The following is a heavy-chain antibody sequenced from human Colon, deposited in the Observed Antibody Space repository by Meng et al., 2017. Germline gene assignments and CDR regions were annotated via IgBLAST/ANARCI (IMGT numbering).Heavy chain of an antibody. D-gene: IGHD3-22*01. CDR3: ARGSQDYYDSSGVFYFFYFDY. V-gene: IGHV4-61*02. J-gene: IGHJ4*02. Sequence: SETLSLTCSVSGGSLTTDAYHWNRVRQPAGRGLEWIGRVCASGSTTYNPSLERRATISLDTSKSQFSLKLTSVTAADTAVYYCARGSQDYYDSSGVFYFFYFDYWGQGTLVTVSS. CDR2: VCASGST. CDR1: GGSLTTDAYH.